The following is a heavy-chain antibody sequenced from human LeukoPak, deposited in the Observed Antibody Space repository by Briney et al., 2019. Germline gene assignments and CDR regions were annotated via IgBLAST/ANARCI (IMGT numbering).Heavy chain of an antibody. CDR2: IYSGGST. J-gene: IGHJ4*02. CDR1: GFTVSSNY. V-gene: IGHV3-66*01. D-gene: IGHD6-19*01. CDR3: ARGGGWYVYYFDY. Sequence: QTGGSLRLSCAASGFTVSSNYMSWVRQAPGKGLEWVSVIYSGGSTYYADSVKGRFTISRDNSKNTLYLQMNSLRAEDTAVYYCARGGGWYVYYFDYWGQGTLVTVSS.